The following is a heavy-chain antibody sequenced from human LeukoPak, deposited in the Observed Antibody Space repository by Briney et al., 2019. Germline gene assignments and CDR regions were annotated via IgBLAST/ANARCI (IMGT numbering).Heavy chain of an antibody. D-gene: IGHD3-3*01. CDR3: ARDHHDFWSGYPNY. CDR1: GFTLGRYW. V-gene: IGHV3-74*01. J-gene: IGHJ4*02. Sequence: GGSLRLSCVASGFTLGRYWMRWFRQAPGTGLVWVARSNSDGKITDYADSVRGRFTTSRDNTKNTVYLQMSSLRAEDTGVYYCARDHHDFWSGYPNYWGQGTRVIVSS. CDR2: SNSDGKIT.